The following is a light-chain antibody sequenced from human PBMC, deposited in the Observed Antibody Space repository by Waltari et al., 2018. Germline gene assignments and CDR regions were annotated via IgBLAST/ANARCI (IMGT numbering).Light chain of an antibody. J-gene: IGKJ1*01. CDR2: KIF. V-gene: IGKV2-30*01. Sequence: DVVMTQSPLSLPVTLGQPASISCRSSQGLAYSDGDTYLNWFQQRPGQSPRRLIYKIFNRDAGVPDRFSGSGSGTDFTLKISRVEAEDVGVYYCMQGTHWPWTFGQGTKVEIK. CDR3: MQGTHWPWT. CDR1: QGLAYSDGDTY.